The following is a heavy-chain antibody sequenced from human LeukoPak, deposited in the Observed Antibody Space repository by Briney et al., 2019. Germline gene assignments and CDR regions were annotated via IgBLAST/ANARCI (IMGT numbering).Heavy chain of an antibody. Sequence: SETLSLTCTVSGYSISSGYYWGWIRQPPGKGLEWIGSIYHSGRTFYKPSLKSRVTISVDTSKNQFSLKLSSVTAADTAVYYCARGGYYGSGNDFRFDPWGQGTLVTVSS. D-gene: IGHD3-10*01. CDR2: IYHSGRT. CDR1: GYSISSGYY. V-gene: IGHV4-38-2*02. CDR3: ARGGYYGSGNDFRFDP. J-gene: IGHJ5*02.